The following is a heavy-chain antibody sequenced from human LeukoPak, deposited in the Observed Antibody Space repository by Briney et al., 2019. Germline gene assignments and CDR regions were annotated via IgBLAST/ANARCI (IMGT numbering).Heavy chain of an antibody. Sequence: GGSLRLSCAASGFTLDDYGMNWVRQAPGKGLEWVSGFNWNGGSTAYADSVKGRFTISRDNAKKSLYLQMNSLRAEDTALYYCARGGRMHYDILTGYYTESQYYFDYWGQGTLVTVSS. CDR1: GFTLDDYG. D-gene: IGHD3-9*01. CDR3: ARGGRMHYDILTGYYTESQYYFDY. V-gene: IGHV3-20*04. J-gene: IGHJ4*02. CDR2: FNWNGGST.